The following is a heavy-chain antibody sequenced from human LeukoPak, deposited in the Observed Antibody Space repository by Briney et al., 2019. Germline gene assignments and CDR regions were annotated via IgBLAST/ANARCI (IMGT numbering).Heavy chain of an antibody. CDR2: FSSGNGEA. J-gene: IGHJ3*02. D-gene: IGHD4/OR15-4a*01. Sequence: ASVKVSCKVSGYTLSEISMHWVRQAPGKGLEWMGGFSSGNGEAIYAQKFQGRVTMTEDTSTDTAYMELSSLRSEDTAVFYCTTTMEDAFDIWGQGTMVTVSS. CDR3: TTTMEDAFDI. CDR1: GYTLSEIS. V-gene: IGHV1-24*01.